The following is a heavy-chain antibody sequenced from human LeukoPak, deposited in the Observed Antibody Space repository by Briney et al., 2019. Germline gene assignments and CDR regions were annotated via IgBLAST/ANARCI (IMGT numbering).Heavy chain of an antibody. CDR3: ARAPGNYYDSTGYWYYDL. V-gene: IGHV3-48*01. Sequence: GGSLRLSCTASGFSFSNYAMNWVRQAPGKGLEWLSYISTSSTTIHYADSVEGRFTSSREDARNSLYLQMNSLRAEDTAVYFCARAPGNYYDSTGYWYYDLWGRGTLVTVSS. CDR2: ISTSSTTI. CDR1: GFSFSNYA. D-gene: IGHD3-22*01. J-gene: IGHJ2*01.